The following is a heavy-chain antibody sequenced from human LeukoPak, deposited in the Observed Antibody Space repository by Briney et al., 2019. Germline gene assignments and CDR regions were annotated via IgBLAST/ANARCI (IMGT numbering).Heavy chain of an antibody. CDR3: ARLGWWDS. V-gene: IGHV4-39*01. Sequence: ASETLSLTCTVSGDSVSNDKYYWGWVRQPPGKGLEWIVSIYYSGSTYYNPSLNSRVTISVDTSKNQFSLKLSSVTAADTAVYYCARLGWWDSWGQGTLVTVSS. CDR1: GDSVSNDKYY. CDR2: IYYSGST. J-gene: IGHJ4*02. D-gene: IGHD2-15*01.